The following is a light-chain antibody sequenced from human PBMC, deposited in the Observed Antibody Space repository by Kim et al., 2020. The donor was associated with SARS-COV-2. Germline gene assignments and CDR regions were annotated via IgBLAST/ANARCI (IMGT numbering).Light chain of an antibody. Sequence: EIVLTQSPATLSLSPGERATLSCRTSQSISSRLAWYQQKPGQAPRLLIYDASNGATGIPARFSGSGSGTDFTLTISSLEPEDFAVYYCQQRSNWLTFGGGTKVDIK. CDR2: DAS. J-gene: IGKJ4*01. V-gene: IGKV3-11*01. CDR1: QSISSR. CDR3: QQRSNWLT.